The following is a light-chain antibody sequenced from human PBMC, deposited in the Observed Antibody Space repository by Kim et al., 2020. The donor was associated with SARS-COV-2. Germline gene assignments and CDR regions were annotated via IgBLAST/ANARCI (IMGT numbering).Light chain of an antibody. V-gene: IGKV1-6*01. Sequence: SASVGDRITITCRASQAIRSDLGWFQQKPGKAPKLLIYAASSLQTGVPSRFSGSGSGTDFTLTISSLQPEDFATYYCLQDYNYPWTFGQGTKLEI. CDR2: AAS. CDR3: LQDYNYPWT. J-gene: IGKJ1*01. CDR1: QAIRSD.